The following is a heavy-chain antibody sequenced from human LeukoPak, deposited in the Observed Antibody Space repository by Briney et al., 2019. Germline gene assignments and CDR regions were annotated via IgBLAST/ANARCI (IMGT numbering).Heavy chain of an antibody. J-gene: IGHJ4*02. CDR1: GFTFSSYS. D-gene: IGHD3-10*01. CDR3: AKDVRDPGPYYFDY. CDR2: ISSGRSYI. V-gene: IGHV3-21*01. Sequence: PGGSLRLSCAASGFTFSSYSLNWVRQAPGKGLEWVSSISSGRSYIYYADSVKGRFTISRDDAKNSLHLQMNSLRAEDTAMYYCAKDVRDPGPYYFDYWGQGTLVTVSS.